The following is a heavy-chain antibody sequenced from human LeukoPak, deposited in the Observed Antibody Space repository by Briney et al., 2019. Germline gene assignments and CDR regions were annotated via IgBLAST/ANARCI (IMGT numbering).Heavy chain of an antibody. J-gene: IGHJ4*02. V-gene: IGHV4-39*07. CDR3: ARRPDYYDSSGYQGEEY. Sequence: SETLSLTCTVSGGSISSSSYYWGWIRQPPGKGLEWIGSVYYSGSTYYRPSLKSRVTISVDTSKNQFSLKLSSVTAADTAVYYCARRPDYYDSSGYQGEEYWGQGTLVTVSS. CDR2: VYYSGST. D-gene: IGHD3-22*01. CDR1: GGSISSSSYY.